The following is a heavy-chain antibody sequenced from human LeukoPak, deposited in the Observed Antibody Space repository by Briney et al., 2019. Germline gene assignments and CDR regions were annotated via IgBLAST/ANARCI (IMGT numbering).Heavy chain of an antibody. V-gene: IGHV4-59*01. CDR2: IYYSGST. J-gene: IGHJ4*02. D-gene: IGHD6-19*01. CDR3: ARSAVIVAGIDY. Sequence: SETLSLTCTVSGGSISSYYWSWIRQPPGKGLEWIGYIYYSGSTNYNPSLKSRVTISVDTSKNQFSLKLSSVTAADTAVYYCARSAVIVAGIDYWGQGTLVTVSS. CDR1: GGSISSYY.